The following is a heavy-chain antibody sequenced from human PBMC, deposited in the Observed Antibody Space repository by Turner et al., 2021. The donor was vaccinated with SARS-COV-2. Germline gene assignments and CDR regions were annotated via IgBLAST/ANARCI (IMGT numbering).Heavy chain of an antibody. CDR3: AKGEGYGSGAFDI. CDR1: GFTFSSYA. D-gene: IGHD3-10*01. CDR2: ISGSGVST. V-gene: IGHV3-23*01. J-gene: IGHJ3*02. Sequence: EVQLLESGGGLVQPGGFLRLSCAASGFTFSSYAMSGVRQAPGKGLEWVSAISGSGVSTYYADSVKGRFTISRDNSKNTLYLQMNSLRAEDTAVYYCAKGEGYGSGAFDIWAKGQWSPSLQ.